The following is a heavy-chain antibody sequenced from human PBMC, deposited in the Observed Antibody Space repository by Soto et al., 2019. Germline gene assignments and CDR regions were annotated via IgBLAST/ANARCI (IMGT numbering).Heavy chain of an antibody. CDR3: ARIFSHTNCLRDAFDI. CDR2: INPNSGDT. CDR1: GYSFTGFY. J-gene: IGHJ3*02. V-gene: IGHV1-2*04. Sequence: ASVKVSCKAAGYSFTGFYLHWLRQAPGQGLEWMGWINPNSGDTKYAQNFQGWVTMTRDTSINTAYMELSRLTSDDTAVYYCARIFSHTNCLRDAFDIWGQGTMVT. D-gene: IGHD2-2*01.